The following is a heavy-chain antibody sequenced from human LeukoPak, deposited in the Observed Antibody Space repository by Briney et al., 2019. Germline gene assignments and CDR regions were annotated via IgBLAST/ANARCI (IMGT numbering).Heavy chain of an antibody. J-gene: IGHJ3*02. CDR3: ASSGPDDAFDI. Sequence: GASVKVSCKASGYTFTSYGISWVRQAPGQGLEWMGRIIPILGIANYAQKFQGRVTITADKSTSTAYMELTSLRSEDTAVYYCASSGPDDAFDIWGQGTMVTVSS. CDR2: IIPILGIA. CDR1: GYTFTSYG. V-gene: IGHV1-69*04.